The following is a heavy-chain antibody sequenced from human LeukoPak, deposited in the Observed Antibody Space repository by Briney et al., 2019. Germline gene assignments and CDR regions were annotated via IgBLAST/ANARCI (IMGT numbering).Heavy chain of an antibody. D-gene: IGHD1-1*01. J-gene: IGHJ4*02. CDR2: MNPNSGNT. V-gene: IGHV1-8*02. CDR1: GYTFTSYG. Sequence: GASVKVSCKASGYTFTSYGISWVRQAPGQGLEWMGWMNPNSGNTGYAQKFQGRVTMTRNTSISTAYMELSSLRSEDTAVYYCARGRTKFDYWGQGTLVTVSS. CDR3: ARGRTKFDY.